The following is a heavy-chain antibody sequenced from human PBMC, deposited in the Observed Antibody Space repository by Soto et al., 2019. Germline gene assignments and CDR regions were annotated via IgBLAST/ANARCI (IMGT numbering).Heavy chain of an antibody. CDR2: IYYSGST. D-gene: IGHD3-3*01. V-gene: IGHV4-31*03. J-gene: IGHJ6*02. CDR1: GGSISSGGYY. Sequence: PSETLSLTCTVSGGSISSGGYYWGWIRQHPGEGLEWIGYIYYSGSTNYNPSLKSRVSISVDTSKNQFSLKLTSVTAADTAVYYCARVPYYDFWSGYYDSYYYYYGMDVWGQGTTVTVSS. CDR3: ARVPYYDFWSGYYDSYYYYYGMDV.